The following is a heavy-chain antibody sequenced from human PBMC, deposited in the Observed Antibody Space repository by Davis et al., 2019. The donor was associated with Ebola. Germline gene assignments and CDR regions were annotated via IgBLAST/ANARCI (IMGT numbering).Heavy chain of an antibody. V-gene: IGHV5-51*01. CDR1: GYSFTSYW. CDR2: IYPGDSDT. J-gene: IGHJ3*02. Sequence: PGGSLRLSCKGSGYSFTSYWIGWVRQMPGKGLEWMGIIYPGDSDTRYSPSFQGQVTISADKSNSTAYLQWSSLKASDTAMYYCARTMTTVTTSAFDIWGQGTMVTVSS. CDR3: ARTMTTVTTSAFDI. D-gene: IGHD4-11*01.